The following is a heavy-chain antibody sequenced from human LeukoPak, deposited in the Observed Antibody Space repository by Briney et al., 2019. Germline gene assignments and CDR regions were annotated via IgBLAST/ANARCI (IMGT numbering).Heavy chain of an antibody. D-gene: IGHD2-2*01. J-gene: IGHJ6*03. CDR1: GGSISTYY. Sequence: SETLSLTCTVSGGSISTYYWSWIRQPPGKGLEWIAYIDYSASTNYNPSLKSRVTISVDTSKNQFSLKLSSVTAADTAVYYCAREGVNIVVVPAATKGDYYYYYMDVWGKGTTVTVSS. V-gene: IGHV4-59*01. CDR3: AREGVNIVVVPAATKGDYYYYYMDV. CDR2: IDYSAST.